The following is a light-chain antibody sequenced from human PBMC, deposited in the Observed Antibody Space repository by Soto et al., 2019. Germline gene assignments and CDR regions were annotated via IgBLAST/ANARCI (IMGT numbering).Light chain of an antibody. CDR2: GAS. CDR3: QQYNNLPPT. J-gene: IGKJ1*01. CDR1: QDIRSS. Sequence: EIVMTQSPATLSVSPGERVTLSCRASQDIRSSLAWYQQKPGQAPRLLIYGASIRATGVPATFSGSGSGTEFTLSISSLQSEHLGVYYCQQYNNLPPTFGQGTKVDIK. V-gene: IGKV3-15*01.